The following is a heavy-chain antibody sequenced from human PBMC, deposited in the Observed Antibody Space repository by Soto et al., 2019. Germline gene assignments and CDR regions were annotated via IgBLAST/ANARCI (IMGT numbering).Heavy chain of an antibody. D-gene: IGHD2-15*01. V-gene: IGHV4-59*01. Sequence: QVQLQESGPGLVKPSETLSLTCTVSSASFTVYYWSWIRQPPGKGLEWIGYIYYSGSTSYNPALTSRATLTAATTKNQFPMKLRSVTAADTAVYYRPRDAGGPGDYWGQGVLVTVSS. CDR3: PRDAGGPGDY. CDR2: IYYSGST. J-gene: IGHJ4*02. CDR1: SASFTVYY.